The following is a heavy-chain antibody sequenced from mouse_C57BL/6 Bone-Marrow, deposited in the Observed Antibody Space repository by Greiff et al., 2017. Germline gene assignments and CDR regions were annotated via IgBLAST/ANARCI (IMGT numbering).Heavy chain of an antibody. CDR2: IRSKSNNYAT. J-gene: IGHJ3*01. D-gene: IGHD1-1*01. CDR1: GFSFNTYA. Sequence: DVMLVESGGGLVQPKGSLKLSCAASGFSFNTYAMNWVRQAPGKGLEWVARIRSKSNNYATYYADSVKDRFTISRDDSESMLYLQMNNLKTEDTAMYYCVRPDYYGSSYPWFAYWGQGTLVTVSA. V-gene: IGHV10-1*01. CDR3: VRPDYYGSSYPWFAY.